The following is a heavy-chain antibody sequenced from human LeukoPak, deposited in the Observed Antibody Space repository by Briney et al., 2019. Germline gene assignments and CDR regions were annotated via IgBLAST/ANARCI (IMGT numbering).Heavy chain of an antibody. CDR3: ASGEVVAPADTDITSGMNV. D-gene: IGHD2-2*01. V-gene: IGHV4-34*01. J-gene: IGHJ6*02. CDR1: GGSFSGYY. Sequence: SETLSLTCAVYGGSFSGYYWSWSRQPPGKGLEWLGEINHSGSTNHNPSLKSRVTISVDTSKNQFSLKLSSVTAADTAVYYCASGEVVAPADTDITSGMNVWGQGTTVTVSS. CDR2: INHSGST.